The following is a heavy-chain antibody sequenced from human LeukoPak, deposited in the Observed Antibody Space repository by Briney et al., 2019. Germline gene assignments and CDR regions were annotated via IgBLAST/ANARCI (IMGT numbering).Heavy chain of an antibody. J-gene: IGHJ4*02. D-gene: IGHD2-8*01. CDR2: ISYDGSIK. CDR3: AKPTPVVMASMAGSDY. Sequence: PGRSLRLSCAASGFTFSSYGMHWVRQAPGKGLEWVAVISYDGSIKNYADSVKGRFTISGDNSKNTLYLQMDSLRAEDTAVYYCAKPTPVVMASMAGSDYWGQGTLVTVSS. CDR1: GFTFSSYG. V-gene: IGHV3-30*18.